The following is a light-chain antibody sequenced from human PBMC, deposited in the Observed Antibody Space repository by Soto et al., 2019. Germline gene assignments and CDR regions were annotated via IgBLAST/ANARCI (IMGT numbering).Light chain of an antibody. CDR3: ASWDDSLNGLYV. Sequence: QAVVTQPPSTSGTPGQRVTISCSGSNSNLGTNTVNWYQQLPGTAPKLLIYTNNQRPSGVPDRFSGSKSGTSASLAISGLQSEDEADYYCASWDDSLNGLYVFGTGTKVTVL. CDR2: TNN. J-gene: IGLJ1*01. CDR1: NSNLGTNT. V-gene: IGLV1-44*01.